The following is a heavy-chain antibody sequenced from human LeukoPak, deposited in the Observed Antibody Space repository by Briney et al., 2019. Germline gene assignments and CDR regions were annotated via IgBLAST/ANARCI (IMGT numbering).Heavy chain of an antibody. CDR1: GFTFSSYG. CDR3: AKDQNEYSSSSPLFDY. V-gene: IGHV3-30*02. Sequence: GGSLRLSCAASGFTFSSYGMHWVRQAPGKGLEWVAFIRFDESNRSYADSVKGRFTISRDNSKNTLYLQMNSLRAEDTAVYYCAKDQNEYSSSSPLFDYWGQGTLVTVSS. J-gene: IGHJ4*02. D-gene: IGHD6-6*01. CDR2: IRFDESNR.